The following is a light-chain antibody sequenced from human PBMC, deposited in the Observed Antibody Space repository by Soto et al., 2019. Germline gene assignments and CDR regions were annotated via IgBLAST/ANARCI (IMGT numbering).Light chain of an antibody. V-gene: IGLV1-44*01. CDR1: TSNIEENP. CDR3: TAWDDSLNAWL. J-gene: IGLJ3*02. CDR2: DDY. Sequence: QSVLTQPPSASGTPGQRVTISCSGSTSNIEENPVTWYQRLPGTAPTVLIYDDYQRPSGVTDRFSGSKSGTSASLSISDLQSEDEGDYYCTAWDDSLNAWLFGGGTKVTVL.